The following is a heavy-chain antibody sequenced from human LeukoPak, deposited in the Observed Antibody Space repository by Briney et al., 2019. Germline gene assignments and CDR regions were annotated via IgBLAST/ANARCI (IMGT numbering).Heavy chain of an antibody. J-gene: IGHJ3*01. D-gene: IGHD2-2*01. V-gene: IGHV1-69*13. CDR3: ARGYLPAASIRRDAFDV. Sequence: SVKVSCKASGYTFTGYYMHWVRQAPGQGLEWMGWINPIFGTANYAQKFQGRVTITADESTSTAYMELSSLRSEDTAVYYCARGYLPAASIRRDAFDVWGQGTMVTVSS. CDR1: GYTFTGYY. CDR2: INPIFGTA.